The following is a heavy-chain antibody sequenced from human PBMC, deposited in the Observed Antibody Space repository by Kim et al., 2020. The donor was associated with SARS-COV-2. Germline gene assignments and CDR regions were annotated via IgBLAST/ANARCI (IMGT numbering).Heavy chain of an antibody. CDR1: GGTFSSYA. V-gene: IGHV1-69*13. CDR2: IIPIFGTA. CDR3: ARHAWLVSDYYGMDV. J-gene: IGHJ6*02. D-gene: IGHD6-19*01. Sequence: SVKVSCKASGGTFSSYAISWVRQAPGQGLEWMGGIIPIFGTANYAQKFQGRVTITADESTSTAYMELSSLRSEDTAVYYCARHAWLVSDYYGMDVWGQGTTVTVSS.